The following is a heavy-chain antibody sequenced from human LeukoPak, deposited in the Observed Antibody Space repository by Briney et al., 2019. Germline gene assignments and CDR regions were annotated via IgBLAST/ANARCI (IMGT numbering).Heavy chain of an antibody. CDR3: ARDRALYDSRRGYYYTEDDY. CDR1: GFTFSSYA. CDR2: INQDGSEK. D-gene: IGHD3-22*01. J-gene: IGHJ4*02. V-gene: IGHV3-7*01. Sequence: GGSLRLSCAASGFTFSSYAMSWVRQAPGKGLEWVANINQDGSEKYYVDSVKGRFTISRDNAKTSLYLQMNSLRADDTAVYYCARDRALYDSRRGYYYTEDDYWGQGTLVTVSS.